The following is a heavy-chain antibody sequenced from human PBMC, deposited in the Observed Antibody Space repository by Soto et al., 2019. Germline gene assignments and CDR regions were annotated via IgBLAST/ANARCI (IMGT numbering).Heavy chain of an antibody. CDR3: ARTSRRRATFYGMDV. V-gene: IGHV1-69*13. J-gene: IGHJ6*02. D-gene: IGHD6-6*01. CDR1: GGTFSSYA. CDR2: IIPIFGTA. Sequence: SVKVSGKASGGTFSSYAISWVRQAPGQGLEWMGGIIPIFGTANYAQKFQGRVTITADESTSTAYMELSSLRSEDTAVYYCARTSRRRATFYGMDVWGQGTTVTVSS.